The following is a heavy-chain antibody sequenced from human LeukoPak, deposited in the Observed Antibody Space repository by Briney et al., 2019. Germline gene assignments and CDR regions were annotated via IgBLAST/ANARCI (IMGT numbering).Heavy chain of an antibody. CDR1: GFTFSNYW. V-gene: IGHV3-7*02. J-gene: IGHJ4*02. D-gene: IGHD3-22*01. CDR2: INQDGSEE. CDR3: ARAASTYDSLDY. Sequence: PGGSLRLSCAASGFTFSNYWMSWVRQAPGKGLEWVANINQDGSEEYYVDSVKGRFTISRDNAKNSLYLQMNSLRAEDTAVYYCARAASTYDSLDYWGQGTLVTVSS.